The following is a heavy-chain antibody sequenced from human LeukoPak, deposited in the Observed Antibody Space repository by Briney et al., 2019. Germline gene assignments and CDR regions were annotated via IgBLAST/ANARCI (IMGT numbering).Heavy chain of an antibody. CDR3: ARMGSYCSSTSCYPYYYYYGMDV. CDR1: GGSISSSSYY. D-gene: IGHD2-2*01. V-gene: IGHV4-39*01. CDR2: IYYSGST. J-gene: IGHJ6*02. Sequence: SETLSLTCTVSGGSISSSSYYWGWIRQPPGKGLEWIGSIYYSGSTYYNPSLKSRVTISVDTSKNQFSLKLSSVTAADTAVYYCARMGSYCSSTSCYPYYYYYGMDVWGQGTTVTVSS.